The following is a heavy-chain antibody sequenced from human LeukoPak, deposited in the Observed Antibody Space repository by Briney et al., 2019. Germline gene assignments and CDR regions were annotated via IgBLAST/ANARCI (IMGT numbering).Heavy chain of an antibody. CDR1: GFTFSSYD. CDR3: ARGIWSGYYFRFDP. Sequence: GGSVRLSCAASGFTFSSYDMHWVRQATGKGLEWVSAIGTAGDTYYPGSVKGRFTISRENAKNSLYLQMNSLRAGDTAVYYCARGIWSGYYFRFDPWGQGTLVTVSS. J-gene: IGHJ5*02. V-gene: IGHV3-13*01. D-gene: IGHD3-3*01. CDR2: IGTAGDT.